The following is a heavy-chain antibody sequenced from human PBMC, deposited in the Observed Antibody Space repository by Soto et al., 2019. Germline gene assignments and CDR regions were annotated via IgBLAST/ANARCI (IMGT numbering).Heavy chain of an antibody. CDR2: MHYSGST. V-gene: IGHV4-39*01. D-gene: IGHD6-19*01. CDR1: GVSFRSSDYY. J-gene: IGHJ5*02. Sequence: QVQLLESGPGLVKPSETLSLTCTVSGVSFRSSDYYWGWIRQPPNEGLEWIGSMHYSGSTFYNPSLKSRVSISVDTSQNQFYLKLTSMTAADTAVYYCARPGYSSNWYWFDPWGQGTLVTVSS. CDR3: ARPGYSSNWYWFDP.